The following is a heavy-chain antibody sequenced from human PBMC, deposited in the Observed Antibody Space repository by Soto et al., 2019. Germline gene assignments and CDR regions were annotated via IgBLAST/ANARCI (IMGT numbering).Heavy chain of an antibody. D-gene: IGHD3-10*01. CDR2: IYYSGST. CDR3: ASRNGSGSYYVDY. V-gene: IGHV4-31*03. Sequence: QVQLQESGPGLVKPSQTLSLTCTVSGGSISSGGYYWSWLRQHPGKGLEWIGYIYYSGSTYYNPSHKSRVNTAGGTSKNQFARKLSAVTAADTAVYYGASRNGSGSYYVDYWGQGTLVTVSS. J-gene: IGHJ4*02. CDR1: GGSISSGGYY.